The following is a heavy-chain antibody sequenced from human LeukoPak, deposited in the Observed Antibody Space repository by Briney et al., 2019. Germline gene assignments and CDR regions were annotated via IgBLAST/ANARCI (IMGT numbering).Heavy chain of an antibody. CDR2: ISYDGTNK. V-gene: IGHV3-30-3*01. J-gene: IGHJ4*02. Sequence: EWVAVISYDGTNKYYAASVKGRFTISRDNSKNTLYLQMNSLRAEDTAVYYCARDRGRDFDYWGQGTLVTVSS. CDR3: ARDRGRDFDY.